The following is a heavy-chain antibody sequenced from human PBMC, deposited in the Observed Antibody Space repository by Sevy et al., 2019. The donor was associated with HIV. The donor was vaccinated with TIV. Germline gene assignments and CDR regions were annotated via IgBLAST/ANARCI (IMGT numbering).Heavy chain of an antibody. V-gene: IGHV3-21*01. CDR3: AREGPASGWYYYYYYMDV. J-gene: IGHJ6*03. CDR2: ISSSSSYI. D-gene: IGHD6-19*01. CDR1: GFTFSSYS. Sequence: GGSLRLSCAASGFTFSSYSMNWVRQAPGKGLEWVSSISSSSSYIYYADSVKGRFTISRDNAKNSLYLQMNSLRAEDTAVYYCAREGPASGWYYYYYYMDVWGKGTTVTVSS.